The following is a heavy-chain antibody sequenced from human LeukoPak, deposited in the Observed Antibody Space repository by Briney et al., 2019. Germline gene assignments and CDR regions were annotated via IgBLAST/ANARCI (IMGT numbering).Heavy chain of an antibody. V-gene: IGHV3-30*18. CDR2: ISYDGSNK. J-gene: IGHJ5*02. CDR1: GFTFRSYD. CDR3: AKSEVSGITMVRGVYH. Sequence: PGGSLRLSCAASGFTFRSYDMHWVRQAPGKGLQWVAVISYDGSNKYHTDSVKGRFAISRDNSKNTLYLQMNSLRAEDTAVYYCAKSEVSGITMVRGVYHWGQGTLVTVSS. D-gene: IGHD3-10*01.